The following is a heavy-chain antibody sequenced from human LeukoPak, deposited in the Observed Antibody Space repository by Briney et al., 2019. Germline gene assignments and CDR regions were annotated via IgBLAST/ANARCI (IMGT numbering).Heavy chain of an antibody. CDR3: ARGLVVVVAATPYYYYGMDV. D-gene: IGHD2-15*01. CDR2: IKQDGSEK. CDR1: GFTFSSYW. J-gene: IGHJ6*02. V-gene: IGHV3-7*01. Sequence: PGGSLRLSCAASGFTFSSYWMSWVRQAPGKGLEWVANIKQDGSEKYYVDSVKGRFTISRDNAKNSLYLQMNSLRAEDTAVYYCARGLVVVVAATPYYYYGMDVWGQGTTVTVSS.